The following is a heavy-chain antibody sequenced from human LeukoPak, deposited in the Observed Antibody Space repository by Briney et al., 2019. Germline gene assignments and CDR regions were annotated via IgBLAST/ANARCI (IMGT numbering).Heavy chain of an antibody. V-gene: IGHV1-2*02. CDR3: ARDKARVVVAADY. CDR1: GGAFSRNA. Sequence: GASVKVSCKASGGAFSRNAISWVRQAPGQGLEWMGWINPNSGGTNYAQKFQGRVTMTRDTSISTAYMELSRLRSDDTAVYYCARDKARVVVAADYWGQGTLVTVSS. D-gene: IGHD2-15*01. CDR2: INPNSGGT. J-gene: IGHJ4*02.